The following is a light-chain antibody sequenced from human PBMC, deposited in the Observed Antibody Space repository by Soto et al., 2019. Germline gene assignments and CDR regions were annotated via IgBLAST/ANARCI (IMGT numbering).Light chain of an antibody. CDR3: QSYDSRLSGSV. CDR1: SSNIGAGYV. J-gene: IGLJ2*01. CDR2: GNS. Sequence: QSVLTQPPSVSGAPGQRVPISCTGSSSNIGAGYVVHWYQQLPGTAPNLLIYGNSNRPSGVPDRFSGSKSGTSASLASTGLQAEDEADYYCQSYDSRLSGSVFGGGTKLTVL. V-gene: IGLV1-40*01.